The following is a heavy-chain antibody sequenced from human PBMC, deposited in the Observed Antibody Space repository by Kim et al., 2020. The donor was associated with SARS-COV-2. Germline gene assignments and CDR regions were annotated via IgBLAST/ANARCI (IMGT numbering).Heavy chain of an antibody. Sequence: ASVKVSCKASGYTFNDYYIHWIRQAPGQGLEWMGWINPYSGGTNYAQKFQGRVTMTRDTSITTAYMELSDLRSDDTAVYYCARLRVLDYWGGGTLVTVSS. CDR1: GYTFNDYY. CDR3: ARLRVLDY. J-gene: IGHJ4*02. CDR2: INPYSGGT. V-gene: IGHV1-2*02.